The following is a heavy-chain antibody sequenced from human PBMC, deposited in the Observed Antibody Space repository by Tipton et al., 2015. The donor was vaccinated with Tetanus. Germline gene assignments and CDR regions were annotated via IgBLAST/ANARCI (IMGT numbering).Heavy chain of an antibody. D-gene: IGHD2/OR15-2a*01. Sequence: LRLSCTVSGASISSSRRFDCGWIRQPPGKGLEWIGTISYSGSTSYSPSLKSRVTMSVDTSRNQFSLNLTSVTAADTAVYYCARHLTYTNTSRYFDYWGLGPRSTSPQ. CDR3: ARHLTYTNTSRYFDY. J-gene: IGHJ4*03. V-gene: IGHV4-39*01. CDR2: ISYSGST. CDR1: GASISSSRRFD.